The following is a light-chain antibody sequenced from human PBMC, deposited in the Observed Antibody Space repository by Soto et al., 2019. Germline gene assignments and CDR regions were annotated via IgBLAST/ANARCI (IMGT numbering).Light chain of an antibody. J-gene: IGKJ1*01. CDR3: QQSAGSPKT. CDR1: QTVGGTY. Sequence: EIVLTQSPGTLSLSPGERATLSCRASQTVGGTYLAWYQQKPGQAPRLLIYGTSSRATGIPDRFGGSGSGTDFTLTISRLEPEDFAVYYCQQSAGSPKTFGQGTKVEVK. CDR2: GTS. V-gene: IGKV3-20*01.